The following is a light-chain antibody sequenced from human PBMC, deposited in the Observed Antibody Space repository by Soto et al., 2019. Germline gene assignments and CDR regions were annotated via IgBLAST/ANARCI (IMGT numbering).Light chain of an antibody. V-gene: IGKV1-5*03. CDR2: TAV. Sequence: DIQMTQSPSTLSASVGDRVTITCRASQSISSWLAWYQEKPGKAPNLLIHTAVTLESGVPSRFSDSGSGTEFAVAISDLQHDDFATYYYQYYTGYSGLTFGGGTKVEIK. J-gene: IGKJ4*01. CDR1: QSISSW. CDR3: QYYTGYSGLT.